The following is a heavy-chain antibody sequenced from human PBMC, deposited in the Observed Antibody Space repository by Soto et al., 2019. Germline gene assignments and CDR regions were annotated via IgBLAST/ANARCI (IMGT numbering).Heavy chain of an antibody. CDR1: GGTFSSYA. V-gene: IGHV1-69*13. D-gene: IGHD3-10*01. Sequence: SVKVSCKASGGTFSSYAISWVRQAPGQGLEWMGGIIPIFGTANYAQKFQGRVTITADESTSTAYMELSSLRSEDTAVYYCASPTYYYGLGRPKNYYYYGMDVWGQGTTVTVSS. CDR2: IIPIFGTA. J-gene: IGHJ6*02. CDR3: ASPTYYYGLGRPKNYYYYGMDV.